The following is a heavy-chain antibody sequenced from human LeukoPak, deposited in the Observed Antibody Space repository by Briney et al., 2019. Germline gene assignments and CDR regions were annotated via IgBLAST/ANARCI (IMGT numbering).Heavy chain of an antibody. Sequence: ASVKVSCKASGYTFTSYGISWVRQAPGQGLAWMGWISAYNGKTDYAQELQDRVTMTTDTSTSTAYMELRSLRSGDTAVYYCARGGVRFSMGDVFDIWGQGTMVTVSS. J-gene: IGHJ3*02. CDR2: ISAYNGKT. CDR1: GYTFTSYG. V-gene: IGHV1-18*01. CDR3: ARGGVRFSMGDVFDI. D-gene: IGHD2-8*01.